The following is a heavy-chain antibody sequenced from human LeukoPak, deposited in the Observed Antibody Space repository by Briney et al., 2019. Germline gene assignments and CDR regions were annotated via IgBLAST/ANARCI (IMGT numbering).Heavy chain of an antibody. CDR3: ARGRRYSGYDAFGY. CDR1: GYTFTSNY. D-gene: IGHD5-12*01. J-gene: IGHJ4*02. CDR2: ISPSGGST. V-gene: IGHV1-46*01. Sequence: ASVKVSCKAFGYTFTSNYMHWVRQAPGQGPEWMGVISPSGGSTTYAQKFQGRVTLTRDMSTSTDYLELSSLRSEDTAVYYCARGRRYSGYDAFGYWGQGTLVTVSS.